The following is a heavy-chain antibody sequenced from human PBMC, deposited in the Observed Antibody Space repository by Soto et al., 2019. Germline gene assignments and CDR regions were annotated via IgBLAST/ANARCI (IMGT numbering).Heavy chain of an antibody. CDR3: AREGRYCTNGVCYTPYYYYGMDV. CDR2: LCAYNGNT. Sequence: ASVKVSCKASGYTCTSYGISWVRPAPGQGLVWMVCLCAYNGNTNYAQKLQGRVTMTTDTSTSTAYMELRSLRSDDTAVYYCAREGRYCTNGVCYTPYYYYGMDVWGQGTTVTVSS. V-gene: IGHV1-18*04. J-gene: IGHJ6*02. D-gene: IGHD2-8*01. CDR1: GYTCTSYG.